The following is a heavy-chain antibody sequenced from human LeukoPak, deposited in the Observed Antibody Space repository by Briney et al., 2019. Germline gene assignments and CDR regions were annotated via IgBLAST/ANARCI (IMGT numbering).Heavy chain of an antibody. CDR3: ARGTWILTGYSTFDY. D-gene: IGHD3-9*01. V-gene: IGHV3-64*01. Sequence: GGSLRLSCAASGFTFSSYAMHWVRQAPGKGLEYVSAISSNGGSTYYANSVKGRFTISRDNSKNTLYLQMGSLRAEDMAVYYCARGTWILTGYSTFDYWGQGTLVTVSS. CDR1: GFTFSSYA. J-gene: IGHJ4*02. CDR2: ISSNGGST.